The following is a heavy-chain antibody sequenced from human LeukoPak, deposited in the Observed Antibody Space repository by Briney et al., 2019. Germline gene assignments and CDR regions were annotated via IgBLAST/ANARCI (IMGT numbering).Heavy chain of an antibody. V-gene: IGHV4-61*05. CDR3: PRETPRKGAHYMDV. Sequence: SETQSLTCTLSGGSINSTSYYWGWIRQPPGKGLEWIGYIYYSQSTNYNPSLKSRVPISVDTSKNKFSRTLSSVTAADSIAYYCPRETPRKGAHYMDVWGKGTTVTISS. J-gene: IGHJ6*03. CDR1: GGSINSTSYY. CDR2: IYYSQST. D-gene: IGHD1-14*01.